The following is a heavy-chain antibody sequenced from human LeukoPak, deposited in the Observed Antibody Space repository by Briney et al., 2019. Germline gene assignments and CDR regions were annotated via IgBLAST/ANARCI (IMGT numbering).Heavy chain of an antibody. CDR2: ISYDGSNK. CDR3: ARDAEGVITTYHFDY. V-gene: IGHV3-30*04. J-gene: IGHJ4*02. CDR1: GFTFSSYA. Sequence: GGSLRLSCAASGFTFSSYAMHWVRQAPGKGLEWVAVISYDGSNKYYADSVKSRFTISRDNSKNTLYLQMNSLRAEDTAVYYCARDAEGVITTYHFDYWGQGTLVTVSS. D-gene: IGHD3-22*01.